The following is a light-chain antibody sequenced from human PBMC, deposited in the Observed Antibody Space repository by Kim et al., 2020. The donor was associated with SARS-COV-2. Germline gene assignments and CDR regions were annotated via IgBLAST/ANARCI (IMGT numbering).Light chain of an antibody. CDR1: SIDVGGYNF. J-gene: IGLJ2*01. V-gene: IGLV2-8*01. Sequence: QSFTMSCTGTSIDVGGYNFFSWYQQHPGKAPKVVIYEVTKRPSGVPDRFSGSKSGNTASLTVSGLQAEDVSDYHCSSYAGNSFVFGGGAKVTVL. CDR2: EVT. CDR3: SSYAGNSFV.